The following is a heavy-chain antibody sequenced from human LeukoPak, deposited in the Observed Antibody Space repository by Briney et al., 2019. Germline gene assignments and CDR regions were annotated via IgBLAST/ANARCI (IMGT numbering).Heavy chain of an antibody. CDR1: GFTFISYE. V-gene: IGHV3-48*03. CDR3: ARALPSSWYYFDY. CDR2: MSSSGSI. Sequence: PGGSLRLSCAASGFTFISYEMNWVRQAPGKGLEWVSYMSSSGSIYYADSVKGRFTISRDNAKNSPYLQMNSLRAEDTALYYCARALPSSWYYFDYWGQGTLVTVSS. J-gene: IGHJ4*02. D-gene: IGHD6-13*01.